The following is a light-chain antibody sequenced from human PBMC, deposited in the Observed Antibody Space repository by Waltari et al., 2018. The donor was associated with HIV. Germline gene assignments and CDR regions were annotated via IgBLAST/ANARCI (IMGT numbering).Light chain of an antibody. V-gene: IGLV2-23*02. Sequence: QSALTQPASVSGSPGQSITISCTGTSSDVGSYNFVSWYQHHPGKAPKVLIYEVSKRPSVVSNRFAGSKSGNTASLTISGLQAEDEADYYCCSYAGSIIYFVVGSGTKVTVL. J-gene: IGLJ1*01. CDR2: EVS. CDR1: SSDVGSYNF. CDR3: CSYAGSIIYFV.